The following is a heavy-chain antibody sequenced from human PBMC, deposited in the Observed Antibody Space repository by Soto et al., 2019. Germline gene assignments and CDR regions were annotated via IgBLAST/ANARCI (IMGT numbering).Heavy chain of an antibody. CDR2: ISGRGAST. Sequence: GGSLRLSCAASGFIYKDYAMNWVRQAPGKGLEWVSGISGRGASTYYADSVKGRFVISRDNSKSTLHLQMNGLRDEDTAVYFCAKDLRFSLGVVVVDAIFDVWGLGTRVTV. D-gene: IGHD3-16*01. CDR1: GFIYKDYA. J-gene: IGHJ3*01. CDR3: AKDLRFSLGVVVVDAIFDV. V-gene: IGHV3-23*01.